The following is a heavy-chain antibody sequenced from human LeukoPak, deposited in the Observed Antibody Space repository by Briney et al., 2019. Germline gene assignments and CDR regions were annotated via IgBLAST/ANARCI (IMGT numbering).Heavy chain of an antibody. CDR1: EFTLSNSA. CDR2: ISSTGKL. Sequence: GGSLRLSCTASEFTLSNSAMSWLRQAPGKGLEWVSAISSTGKLYYADSVRGRFTISRDNIKNTLYLQMDSLRAEDTAVYYCAKRPRYVVASDWGQGALVTVSA. D-gene: IGHD2-15*01. CDR3: AKRPRYVVASD. J-gene: IGHJ4*02. V-gene: IGHV3-23*01.